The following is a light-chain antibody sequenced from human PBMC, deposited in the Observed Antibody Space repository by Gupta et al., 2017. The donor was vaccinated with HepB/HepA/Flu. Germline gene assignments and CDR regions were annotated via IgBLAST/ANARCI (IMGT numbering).Light chain of an antibody. CDR2: DAS. Sequence: DIQMTQSPSSLSASVGDRVTITCRTSQAINKFVNWYQQKPGKAPNLLISDASTLQSGVPSRFSGSGSGTNFTLTIRSLQPGDFATYYCQKSYSTPFTFGHGSKVDIK. V-gene: IGKV1-39*01. CDR1: QAINKF. J-gene: IGKJ3*01. CDR3: QKSYSTPFT.